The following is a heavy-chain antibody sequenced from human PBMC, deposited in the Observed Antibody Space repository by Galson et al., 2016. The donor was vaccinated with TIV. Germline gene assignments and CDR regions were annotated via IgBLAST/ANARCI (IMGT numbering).Heavy chain of an antibody. CDR2: VYYTGGT. Sequence: ETLSLTCTVSGHSFTRDYYWSWIRQPPGKGLEWIGSVYYTGGTYYNPSLRSRVTVSLDTSNNQFFLKLSSVAAADTAVYYCTREIAGTTVHSWGQGALVTVSS. J-gene: IGHJ4*02. CDR3: TREIAGTTVHS. D-gene: IGHD1-7*01. CDR1: GHSFTRDYY. V-gene: IGHV4-38-2*02.